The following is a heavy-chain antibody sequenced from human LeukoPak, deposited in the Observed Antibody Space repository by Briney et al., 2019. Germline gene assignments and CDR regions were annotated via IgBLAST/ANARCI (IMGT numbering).Heavy chain of an antibody. CDR2: NNPNSGGT. Sequence: ASVKVSCKASGYTFIGHYMHWVRQAPGQGLEWMGWNNPNSGGTKYAQKFQGRVTMTRDTSISTAYMEVSRLRSDDTTVYYCARGRRGGTTPYWGQGTLVTVSS. CDR1: GYTFIGHY. D-gene: IGHD1-7*01. CDR3: ARGRRGGTTPY. V-gene: IGHV1-2*02. J-gene: IGHJ4*02.